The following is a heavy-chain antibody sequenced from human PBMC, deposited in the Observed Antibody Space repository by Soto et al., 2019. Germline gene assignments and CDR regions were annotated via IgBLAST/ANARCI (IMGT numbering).Heavy chain of an antibody. D-gene: IGHD2-15*01. CDR2: IYPGDSDT. J-gene: IGHJ4*02. V-gene: IGHV5-51*01. Sequence: GESLKISCKGFGYSFTSHWIGWVRQMPGKGLEWMGIIYPGDSDTRYSPSLQGQVTISADKSISTAYLQWRSLKASDTATYYCAHRTVVAATPLFDYWGQGTLVTVSS. CDR1: GYSFTSHW. CDR3: AHRTVVAATPLFDY.